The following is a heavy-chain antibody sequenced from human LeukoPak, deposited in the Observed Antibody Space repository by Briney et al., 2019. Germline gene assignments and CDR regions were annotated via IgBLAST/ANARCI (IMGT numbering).Heavy chain of an antibody. CDR2: MNPNSGNT. J-gene: IGHJ5*02. CDR3: SRRKPTSGAQYWFDP. Sequence: ASVKVSCKASGYTFTSYDINWVRQATGQGLEWMGWMNPNSGNTGYAQKFQGRVTMTRDISISTAYMELSSLTSEDTAVYFCSRRKPTSGAQYWFDPWGQGTLVTVSS. V-gene: IGHV1-8*01. CDR1: GYTFTSYD. D-gene: IGHD3-10*01.